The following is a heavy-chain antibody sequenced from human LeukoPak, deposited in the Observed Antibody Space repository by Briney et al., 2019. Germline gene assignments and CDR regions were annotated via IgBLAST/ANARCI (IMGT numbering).Heavy chain of an antibody. Sequence: GGSLRLSCAASGFTYSSYVMSWVRQAPGRGLEWVSAISGSGGSTYYADSVKGRFTISRDNSKNTVSMEMNSLRVEDTAVYYCATSLGESTFETWGQGTLVTVSS. V-gene: IGHV3-23*01. CDR3: ATSLGESTFET. D-gene: IGHD3-3*02. CDR1: GFTYSSYV. CDR2: ISGSGGST. J-gene: IGHJ5*02.